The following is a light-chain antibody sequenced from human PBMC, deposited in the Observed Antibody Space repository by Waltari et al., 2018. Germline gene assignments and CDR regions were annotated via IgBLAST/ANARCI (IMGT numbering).Light chain of an antibody. J-gene: IGKJ1*01. CDR2: GAT. CDR3: QQSYSNPPWT. CDR1: ETVNSD. Sequence: EIQMTQSPSSLSASIGDRVIITCRASETVNSDLNWFQQKAGKAASLLIYGATTLESGVPSRFSGSGSGTEFTLTISSLQPEDFATYICQQSYSNPPWTFGQGTKVEVK. V-gene: IGKV1-39*01.